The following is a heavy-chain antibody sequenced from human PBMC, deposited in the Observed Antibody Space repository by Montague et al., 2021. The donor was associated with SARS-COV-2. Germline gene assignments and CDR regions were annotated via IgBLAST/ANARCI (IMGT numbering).Heavy chain of an antibody. V-gene: IGHV4-39*01. CDR3: AVEVKYFFDN. Sequence: SETLSLTCNVSGDSITNTRYFWGWIRQPPGKALEWIGSIYHNGKTYYNPALERRALMSIDTSKNQFSLRLSSVIASDTAVYHCAVEVKYFFDNWGQGFLVPVSS. D-gene: IGHD3-22*01. CDR2: IYHNGKT. CDR1: GDSITNTRYF. J-gene: IGHJ4*02.